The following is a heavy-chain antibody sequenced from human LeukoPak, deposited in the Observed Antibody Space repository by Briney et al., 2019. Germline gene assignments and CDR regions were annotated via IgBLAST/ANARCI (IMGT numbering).Heavy chain of an antibody. CDR1: GASVTTDY. D-gene: IGHD3-9*01. J-gene: IGHJ1*01. Sequence: SQTLSLTCSVSGASVTTDYWSWIRHPPGKGLEWIGYIYNSGNTDYNPSLKSRLTISVDTSTNQFSLTLSSATAADTAVYYCAGRGQRYFRDWGQGTLVTVSS. CDR2: IYNSGNT. V-gene: IGHV4-59*08. CDR3: AGRGQRYFRD.